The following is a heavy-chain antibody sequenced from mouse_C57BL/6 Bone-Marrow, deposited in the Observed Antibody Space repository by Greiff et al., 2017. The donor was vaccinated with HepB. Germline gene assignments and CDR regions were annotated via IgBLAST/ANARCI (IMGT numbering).Heavy chain of an antibody. J-gene: IGHJ4*01. CDR3: TTESRYDGVFYAMDY. CDR2: IDPENGDT. CDR1: GFNIKDDY. Sequence: VQLKQSGAELVRPGASVKLSCTASGFNIKDDYMHWVKQRPEQGLEWIGWIDPENGDTEYASKFQGKATITADTSSNTAYLQLSSLTSEDTAVYYCTTESRYDGVFYAMDYWGQGTSVTVSS. V-gene: IGHV14-4*01. D-gene: IGHD2-12*01.